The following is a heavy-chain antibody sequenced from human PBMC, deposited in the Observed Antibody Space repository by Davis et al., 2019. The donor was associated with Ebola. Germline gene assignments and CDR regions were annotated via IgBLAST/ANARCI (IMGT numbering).Heavy chain of an antibody. CDR2: IYYSGST. D-gene: IGHD3-10*01. V-gene: IGHV4-59*12. CDR3: ARTFGHNWFDP. J-gene: IGHJ5*02. CDR1: GGSISSYY. Sequence: PSETLSLTCPVSGGSISSYYWSWIRQPPGKGLEWIGYIYYSGSTNYNPSLKSRVTITVDTSKNQFSLKLSSVTAADTAGYYCARTFGHNWFDPWGQGTLVTGSS.